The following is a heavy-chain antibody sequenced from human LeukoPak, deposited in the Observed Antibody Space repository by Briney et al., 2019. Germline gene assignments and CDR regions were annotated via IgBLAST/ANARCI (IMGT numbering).Heavy chain of an antibody. Sequence: SETLSLTCTVSGGSISSYYWSWIRQPPGKGLEWIGYIYYSGSTNYNPSLKSRVTISVDTSKNQFSLKLSSVTAADTAVYYCARGLGSGWHADAFDIWGQGTMVTVSS. CDR2: IYYSGST. V-gene: IGHV4-59*12. D-gene: IGHD6-19*01. CDR3: ARGLGSGWHADAFDI. CDR1: GGSISSYY. J-gene: IGHJ3*02.